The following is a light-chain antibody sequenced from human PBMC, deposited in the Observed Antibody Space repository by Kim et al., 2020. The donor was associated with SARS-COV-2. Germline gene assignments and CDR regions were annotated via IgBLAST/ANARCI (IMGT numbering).Light chain of an antibody. CDR3: QQTYSNPWT. V-gene: IGKV1-39*01. Sequence: ASVGDRVTSTCRASQPIINFLNWYQQRPGKAPRFVISAASSLQSGVPSRFSVSGSGTEFVLSINSLQPEDFATYYCQQTYSNPWTFGRGTKVDIK. J-gene: IGKJ1*01. CDR1: QPIINF. CDR2: AAS.